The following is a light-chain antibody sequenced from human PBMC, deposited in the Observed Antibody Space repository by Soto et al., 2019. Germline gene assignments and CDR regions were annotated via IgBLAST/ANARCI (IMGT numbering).Light chain of an antibody. CDR3: QQYNTFLT. CDR1: QTSSKW. Sequence: PMFPSPSTPSASLGGRVAISCRASQTSSKWLAWYQQKPGKAPKLLIYEASTVQSGVPSRFSGSGSGTEFTLTISSLQPDDSATYYCQQYNTFLTFGGGTKVDIK. CDR2: EAS. V-gene: IGKV1-5*03. J-gene: IGKJ4*01.